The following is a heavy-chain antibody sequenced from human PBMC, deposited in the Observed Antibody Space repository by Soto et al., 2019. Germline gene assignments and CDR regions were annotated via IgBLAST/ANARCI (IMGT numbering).Heavy chain of an antibody. CDR3: SISVGHWRAMPQTDGRDV. D-gene: IGHD1-1*01. CDR1: GYSFTSYW. V-gene: IGHV5-51*01. J-gene: IGHJ6*02. CDR2: IYPGDSDT. Sequence: GESLQVSWKGSGYSFTSYWIGWVRQMPGKGLEWMGIIYPGDSDTRYSPSFQGQVTISADKSISTAYLQWSRLKASDTAMYYFSISVGHWRAMPQTDGRDVRSQRSTVTVSS.